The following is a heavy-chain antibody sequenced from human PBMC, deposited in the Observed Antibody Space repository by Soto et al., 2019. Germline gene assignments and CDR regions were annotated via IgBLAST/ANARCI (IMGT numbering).Heavy chain of an antibody. D-gene: IGHD6-19*01. CDR1: GYTFTSYA. V-gene: IGHV1-3*01. CDR2: INAGNGNT. J-gene: IGHJ6*02. CDR3: ARTNRYSSGWSNYGMDV. Sequence: ASVKVSCKASGYTFTSYAMHWVRQAPGQRLEWMGWINAGNGNTKYSQKFQGRVTITRDTSASTAYMELSSLRSEDTAVYYCARTNRYSSGWSNYGMDVWGQGTTVTVSS.